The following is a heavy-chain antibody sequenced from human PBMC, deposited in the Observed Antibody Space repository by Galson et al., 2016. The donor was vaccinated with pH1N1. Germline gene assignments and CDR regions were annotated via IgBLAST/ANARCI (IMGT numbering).Heavy chain of an antibody. Sequence: SLRLSCAASGFTVSSNYMSWVRQAPGKGLEWVSLIYSGGRTYYADSVKGRFTISRDNSKNTLYLQMNSLRVEDTAVYYCARVGDFRSYYYYNMDVWCQGTTVTVSS. J-gene: IGHJ6*02. CDR3: ARVGDFRSYYYYNMDV. CDR1: GFTVSSNY. D-gene: IGHD3-3*01. CDR2: IYSGGRT. V-gene: IGHV3-53*01.